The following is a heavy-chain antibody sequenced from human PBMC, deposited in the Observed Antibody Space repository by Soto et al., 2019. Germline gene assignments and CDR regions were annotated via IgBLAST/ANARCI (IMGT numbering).Heavy chain of an antibody. V-gene: IGHV1-69*01. CDR1: GGTFSSYA. Sequence: QVQLVQSGAEVKKPGSSVKVSCKASGGTFSSYAISWVRQAPGQGLEWMGGIIPIFGTANYAQKFQGRVTITADESTSKAYMEMSSLRSEDTAVYYCARVDSSGYYYSYWFDPWGQGTLVTVSS. D-gene: IGHD3-22*01. CDR2: IIPIFGTA. J-gene: IGHJ5*02. CDR3: ARVDSSGYYYSYWFDP.